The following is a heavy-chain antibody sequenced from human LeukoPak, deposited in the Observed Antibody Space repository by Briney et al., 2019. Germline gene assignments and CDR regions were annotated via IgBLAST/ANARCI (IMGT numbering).Heavy chain of an antibody. J-gene: IGHJ4*02. CDR1: GFTFSSYA. V-gene: IGHV3-23*01. D-gene: IGHD3-10*01. Sequence: HPGGSLRLSCAASGFTFSSYAMSWVRQAPGKGLERVSAISGSGGSTYYADPVKGRFTISRDNAKNTLYLQMNSLRAEDTAVYHCAKQLTMVRRVPDHWGQGTLVTLSS. CDR2: ISGSGGST. CDR3: AKQLTMVRRVPDH.